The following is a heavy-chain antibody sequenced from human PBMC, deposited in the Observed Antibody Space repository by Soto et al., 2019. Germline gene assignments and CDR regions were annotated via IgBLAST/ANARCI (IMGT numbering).Heavy chain of an antibody. V-gene: IGHV4-61*01. CDR3: ARVNSGRNWFDP. CDR2: IYFSGST. Sequence: SGTLALPCPVFGYFVSSASVFLIWLRQAPGKGLEWIGFIYFSGSTNYNPSLKSRVTMSLDTSKNQFSLKLRSVTPADTAVYFCARVNSGRNWFDPWGQGTLVTVSS. CDR1: GYFVSSASVF. J-gene: IGHJ5*02. D-gene: IGHD6-19*01.